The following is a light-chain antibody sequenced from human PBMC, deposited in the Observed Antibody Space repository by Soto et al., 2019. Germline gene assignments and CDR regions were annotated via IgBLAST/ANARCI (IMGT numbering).Light chain of an antibody. Sequence: DFQMTQSPSTLSASVGDRVTITCRASQSISTWLAWYQQAPGKVPKLLISDASSLQSGVPSRFSGSGSGTEFTLTVSSLQPDDFATYYCQQYKSSSWTFGPGTKV. V-gene: IGKV1-5*01. CDR3: QQYKSSSWT. CDR2: DAS. J-gene: IGKJ1*01. CDR1: QSISTW.